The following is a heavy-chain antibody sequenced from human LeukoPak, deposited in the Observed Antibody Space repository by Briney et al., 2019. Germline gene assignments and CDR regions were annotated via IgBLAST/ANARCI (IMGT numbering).Heavy chain of an antibody. D-gene: IGHD2-15*01. CDR2: INPRDGST. CDR1: GYTFTNYY. V-gene: IGHV1-46*03. J-gene: IGHJ4*01. CDR3: ARVYCSGGSCYEFDF. Sequence: GASVKVSCKAAGYTFTNYYMRWVRQAPGQGLEWMGIINPRDGSTSYAQKFQGRVTVTRDTSTSTVYMELSSLRSEDTAVYYCARVYCSGGSCYEFDFWGQGTLVTVSS.